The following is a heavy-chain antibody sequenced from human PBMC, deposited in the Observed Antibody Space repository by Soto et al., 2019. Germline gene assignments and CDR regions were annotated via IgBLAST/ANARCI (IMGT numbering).Heavy chain of an antibody. CDR3: ARDWSRDGYIRESY. D-gene: IGHD3-3*01. CDR1: GFTFSLYG. J-gene: IGHJ4*02. Sequence: QVQLVESGGGVVQPGRSLRLSCAASGFTFSLYGMHWVRQAPGKGLKWVALIWYDGSNKYYADSVRGRFTVSRDNSKNMLYLQMNSLRAEDTAVYYCARDWSRDGYIRESYWGQGTLVTVSS. CDR2: IWYDGSNK. V-gene: IGHV3-33*01.